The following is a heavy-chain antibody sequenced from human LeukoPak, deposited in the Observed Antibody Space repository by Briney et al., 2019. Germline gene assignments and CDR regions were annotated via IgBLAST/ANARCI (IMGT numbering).Heavy chain of an antibody. J-gene: IGHJ4*02. V-gene: IGHV4-59*01. CDR3: ARGPALLRRGPALPSFDY. CDR1: GGSISSYY. Sequence: SETLSLTCTVSGGSISSYYWSWIRQPPGKGLEWIGYIYYSGSTNYNPSLKSRVTISVDTSKNQFSLKLSSVTAADTAVYYCARGPALLRRGPALPSFDYWGQGTLVTVSS. CDR2: IYYSGST. D-gene: IGHD1-26*01.